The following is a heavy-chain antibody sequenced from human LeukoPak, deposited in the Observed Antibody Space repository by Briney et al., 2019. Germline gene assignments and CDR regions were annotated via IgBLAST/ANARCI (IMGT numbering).Heavy chain of an antibody. CDR3: AKSGGIAVAGQLDY. D-gene: IGHD6-19*01. CDR2: ISYDGSNK. Sequence: PGGSLTLSCAASGLTFSSYGMHWARQAPGKGLEWVAVISYDGSNKYYADSVKGRFAISRDNSNNTLYLQMNSLRAEDTAVYYCAKSGGIAVAGQLDYWGQGTLATVSS. V-gene: IGHV3-30*18. CDR1: GLTFSSYG. J-gene: IGHJ4*02.